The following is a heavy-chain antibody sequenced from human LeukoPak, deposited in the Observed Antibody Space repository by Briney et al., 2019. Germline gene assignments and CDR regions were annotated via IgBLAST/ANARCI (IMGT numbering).Heavy chain of an antibody. D-gene: IGHD3-22*01. CDR3: ARDRDRYYYDSSGYYPGEY. CDR2: ISAYNGNT. Sequence: ASVKVSCKASGYTLTSYGISWVRQAPGQGLEWMGWISAYNGNTNYAQKLQGRVTMTTDTSTSTAYMELRSLRSDDTAVYYCARDRDRYYYDSSGYYPGEYWGQGTLVTVSS. CDR1: GYTLTSYG. J-gene: IGHJ4*02. V-gene: IGHV1-18*01.